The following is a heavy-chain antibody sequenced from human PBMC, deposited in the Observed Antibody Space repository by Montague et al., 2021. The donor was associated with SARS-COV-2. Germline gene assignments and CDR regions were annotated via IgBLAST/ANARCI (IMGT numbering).Heavy chain of an antibody. J-gene: IGHJ3*02. CDR1: GFTFSSYA. CDR2: MSGSGDRT. CDR3: AKVGWYNWNPYDTFDI. Sequence: SLRLSCAASGFTFSSYAMNWVRQAPGKGLEWVSAMSGSGDRTYYADSVKGRFTISRDNSKNTLSLQMNSLRAEDTAVCYCAKVGWYNWNPYDTFDIWGQGTMVTVSS. V-gene: IGHV3-23*01. D-gene: IGHD1-20*01.